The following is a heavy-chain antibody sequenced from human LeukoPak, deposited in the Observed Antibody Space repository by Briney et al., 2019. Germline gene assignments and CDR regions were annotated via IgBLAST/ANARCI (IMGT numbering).Heavy chain of an antibody. D-gene: IGHD1-26*01. CDR1: GFTFSSYS. J-gene: IGHJ4*02. CDR2: ISSSSSTI. V-gene: IGHV3-48*01. CDR3: ARGVVGATTSGDY. Sequence: GGSLRLSCAASGFTFSSYSMNWVRQAPGKGLEWVSYISSSSSTIYYADSVKGRFTISRDNAKNSLYLQMNSLRADDTAVYYCARGVVGATTSGDYWGQGTLVTVSS.